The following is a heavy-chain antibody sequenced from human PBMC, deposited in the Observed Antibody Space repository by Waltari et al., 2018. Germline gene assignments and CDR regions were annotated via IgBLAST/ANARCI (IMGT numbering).Heavy chain of an antibody. V-gene: IGHV3-21*01. CDR1: GFTFSSYS. D-gene: IGHD2-15*01. CDR2: ISTSSRYI. J-gene: IGHJ4*02. CDR3: ARAYCSGGSCYSADLFDY. Sequence: EVQLVESGGGLVKPGGSLRLSCAVSGFTFSSYSMNWVRQAPGKGLEGVSSISTSSRYIYYADSVQRRFTLSRDNAKNSLYLQMSSLRAEDTAVDYCARAYCSGGSCYSADLFDYWGQGPLVTVSS.